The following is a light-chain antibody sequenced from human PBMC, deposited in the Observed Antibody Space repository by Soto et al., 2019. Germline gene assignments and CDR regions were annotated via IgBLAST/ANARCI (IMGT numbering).Light chain of an antibody. Sequence: QTVVTQPASVSGSPGQSITISCTGTSSDVGGYNYVSWYQHHPVKAPKLIIYEVSNRPSGVSNRFSGSKSGDTASLTISGLQAEDEADYYCSSYRSNSRVVFGGGTKLTVL. CDR3: SSYRSNSRVV. CDR2: EVS. CDR1: SSDVGGYNY. J-gene: IGLJ2*01. V-gene: IGLV2-14*01.